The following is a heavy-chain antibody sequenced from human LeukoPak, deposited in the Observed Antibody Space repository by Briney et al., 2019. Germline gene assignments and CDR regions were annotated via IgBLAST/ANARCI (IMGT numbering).Heavy chain of an antibody. V-gene: IGHV3-30-3*01. J-gene: IGHJ4*02. CDR3: ARDKLTGTTGARLDY. CDR1: GLTFSSYA. CDR2: ISYDGSKK. Sequence: GRSLRLSCAASGLTFSSYAMHWVRQAPGKGLEWVAVISYDGSKKYYADSVKGRFTISRDNSKNTLYLQMNSLRAEDTAVYYCARDKLTGTTGARLDYWGQGTLVTVSS. D-gene: IGHD1-7*01.